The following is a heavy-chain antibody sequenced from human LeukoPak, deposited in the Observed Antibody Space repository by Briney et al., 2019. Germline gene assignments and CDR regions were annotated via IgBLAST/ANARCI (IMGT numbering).Heavy chain of an antibody. J-gene: IGHJ4*02. D-gene: IGHD1-1*01. CDR3: AKGRRTGFVDY. CDR2: ITNDGSRQ. V-gene: IGHV3-30*18. Sequence: PGGSLRLSCAASGFTVSSNHMSWVRQAPGKGLEWLAVITNDGSRQFYADSVKGRFTVSRDNSKSLLFLQMESLRHDDTGIYYCAKGRRTGFVDYWGQGTLVTVSS. CDR1: GFTVSSNH.